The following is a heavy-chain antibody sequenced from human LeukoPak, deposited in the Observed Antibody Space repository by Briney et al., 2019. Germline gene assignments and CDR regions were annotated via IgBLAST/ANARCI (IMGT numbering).Heavy chain of an antibody. CDR2: VSGSGDST. V-gene: IGHV3-23*01. CDR1: GFTFSNYA. CDR3: AKDAGYNYGYDY. D-gene: IGHD5-18*01. Sequence: PGGSLRLSCTTSGFTFSNYAMTSVLQAPGMGLEWVSLVSGSGDSTYYADSVKGRFTISRDNSKNMLYLQMNSLRAEDTAIYYCAKDAGYNYGYDYWGQGTLATVSS. J-gene: IGHJ4*02.